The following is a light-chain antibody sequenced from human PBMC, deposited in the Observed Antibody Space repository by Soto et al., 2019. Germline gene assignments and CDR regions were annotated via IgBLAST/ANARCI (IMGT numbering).Light chain of an antibody. J-gene: IGLJ1*01. CDR2: QVT. V-gene: IGLV2-14*01. CDR3: SSYTTSSSLYV. CDR1: SSDVGYYNY. Sequence: QSVLTRPASVSGSPGQSITISFTGTSSDVGYYNYVSWYQQHPGKAPQLIIFQVTNRASGISARFSGSKSGGTASLTISGLQAEDEADYYCSSYTTSSSLYVFGTGTKVTVL.